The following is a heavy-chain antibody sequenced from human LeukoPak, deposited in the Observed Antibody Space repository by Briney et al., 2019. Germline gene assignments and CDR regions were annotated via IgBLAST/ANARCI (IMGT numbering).Heavy chain of an antibody. CDR3: ARDDCSSTSCYRYYYYYGMDV. V-gene: IGHV3-30*03. J-gene: IGHJ6*02. Sequence: GRSLRLSCAASGFTFSSYGMHWVRQAPGKGPEWVAVISYDGSNKYYADSVKGRFTISRDNSKNTLYLQMNSLRAEDTAVYYCARDDCSSTSCYRYYYYYGMDVWGQGTTVTVSS. D-gene: IGHD2-2*01. CDR2: ISYDGSNK. CDR1: GFTFSSYG.